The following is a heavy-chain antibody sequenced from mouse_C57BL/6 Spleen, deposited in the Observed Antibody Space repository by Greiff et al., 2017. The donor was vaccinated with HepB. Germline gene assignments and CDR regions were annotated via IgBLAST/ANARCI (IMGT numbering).Heavy chain of an antibody. CDR3: ARFREIYYDYFYAMDY. Sequence: QVQLQQPGAELVKPGASVKMSCKASGYTFTSYWITWVKQRPGQGLEWIGDIYPGSGSTNYNEKFKSKATLTVDTSSSTAYMQLSSLTSEDSAVYYCARFREIYYDYFYAMDYWGQGTSVTVSS. D-gene: IGHD2-4*01. CDR1: GYTFTSYW. V-gene: IGHV1-55*01. J-gene: IGHJ4*01. CDR2: IYPGSGST.